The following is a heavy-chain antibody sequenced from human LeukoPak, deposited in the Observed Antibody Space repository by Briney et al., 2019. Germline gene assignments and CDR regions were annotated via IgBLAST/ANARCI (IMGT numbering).Heavy chain of an antibody. Sequence: PSETLSLTCAVYGGSFSGYYWSWIRQPPGKGLEWIGEINHSGSTNYNPSLKSRVTIPVDTSKNQFSLKLSSVTAADTAVYYCARGYDGDVFYYYYYMDVWGKGTTVTVSS. CDR2: INHSGST. CDR1: GGSFSGYY. V-gene: IGHV4-34*01. D-gene: IGHD4-17*01. J-gene: IGHJ6*03. CDR3: ARGYDGDVFYYYYYMDV.